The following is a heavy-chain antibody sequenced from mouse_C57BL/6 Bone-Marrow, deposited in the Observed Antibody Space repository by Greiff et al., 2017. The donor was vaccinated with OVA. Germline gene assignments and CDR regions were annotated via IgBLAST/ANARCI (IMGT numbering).Heavy chain of an antibody. CDR1: GYTFTDYE. CDR3: TRGYSNYYAMDY. Sequence: VQLKESGAELVRPGASVTLSCKASGYTFTDYEMHWVQQTPVHGLEWIGAIDPETGGTAYNQKFKGKAILTADKSSSTAYMGLRSLTSEDSAVYYCTRGYSNYYAMDYWGQGTSVTVSS. J-gene: IGHJ4*01. D-gene: IGHD2-5*01. CDR2: IDPETGGT. V-gene: IGHV1-15*01.